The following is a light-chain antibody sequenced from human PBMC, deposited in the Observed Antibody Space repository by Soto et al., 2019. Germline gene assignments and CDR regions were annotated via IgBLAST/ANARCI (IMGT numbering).Light chain of an antibody. J-gene: IGKJ1*01. CDR3: QQSYSTPWT. V-gene: IGKV1-39*01. Sequence: DIQMTQSPSSLSASVGDRVTITCRASQSISSYLNWYQQKPGKAPKLLIYAASSLQSGVPSRFSGSGSGTDFHLTISSLQPEDFATYYCQQSYSTPWTFGQGTKVEIK. CDR2: AAS. CDR1: QSISSY.